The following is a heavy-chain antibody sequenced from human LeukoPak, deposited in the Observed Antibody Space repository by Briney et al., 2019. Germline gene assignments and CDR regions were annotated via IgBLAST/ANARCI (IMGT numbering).Heavy chain of an antibody. V-gene: IGHV3-23*01. CDR3: AKSVGIIRRGAFDI. Sequence: GGSLRLSCAASGFTFSTYAMSWVRQAPGKGLEWVSGISGSGATTYYADSAKGRFTISRDNSKNTLYVQMNSLRAGDTAVYYCAKSVGIIRRGAFDIWGQGTMVTVSS. D-gene: IGHD3-10*01. CDR1: GFTFSTYA. J-gene: IGHJ3*02. CDR2: ISGSGATT.